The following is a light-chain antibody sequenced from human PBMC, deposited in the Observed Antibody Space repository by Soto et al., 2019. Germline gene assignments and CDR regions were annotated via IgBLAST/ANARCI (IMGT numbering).Light chain of an antibody. J-gene: IGKJ1*01. CDR3: QQYYKWPPM. CDR1: QSVSSN. V-gene: IGKV3-15*01. CDR2: GAS. Sequence: VMLKSPASYPKSGRERGSVTLRASQSVSSNLAWFQQKPGQAPRLLIYGASTRDTGIPARFSGSGSGQEFTTALPSLKSEDFSVLHCQQYYKWPPMVGQGTKVDI.